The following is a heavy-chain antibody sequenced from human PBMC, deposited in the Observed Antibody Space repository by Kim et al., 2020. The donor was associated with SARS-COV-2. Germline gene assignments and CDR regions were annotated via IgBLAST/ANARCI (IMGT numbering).Heavy chain of an antibody. V-gene: IGHV1-58*01. CDR2: VALGSGNT. CDR3: TTLSGPYRIFDS. CDR1: GATFPTSS. J-gene: IGHJ4*02. D-gene: IGHD1-26*01. Sequence: SVKVSCKATGATFPTSSVQWVRQTRGQRLEWIGWVALGSGNTNYAQKFLERVTITRNTATATVYMELRSLKSEDTAVYFCTTLSGPYRIFDSWGQGTLVTVS.